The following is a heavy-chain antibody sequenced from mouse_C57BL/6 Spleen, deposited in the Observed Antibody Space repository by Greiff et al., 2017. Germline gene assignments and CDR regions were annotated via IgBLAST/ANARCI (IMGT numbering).Heavy chain of an antibody. Sequence: QVQLQQSGAELVKPGASVKLSCKASGYTFTSYWMHWVKQRPGQGLEWIGMIHPNSGSNNSNEKYKSKATLTVDKYSSTAYMQLSSLTSEDSAVYYCARPDYGSSLAWFAYWGQGTLVTVSA. CDR1: GYTFTSYW. CDR2: IHPNSGSN. CDR3: ARPDYGSSLAWFAY. J-gene: IGHJ3*01. D-gene: IGHD1-1*01. V-gene: IGHV1-64*01.